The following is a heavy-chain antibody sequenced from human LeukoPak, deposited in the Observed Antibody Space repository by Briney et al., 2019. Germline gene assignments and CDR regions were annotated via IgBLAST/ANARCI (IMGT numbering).Heavy chain of an antibody. D-gene: IGHD3-22*01. Sequence: GASVKVSCKASGYTFTGYYMHWVRQAPGQGLEWMGWINPNSGGTNYAQKFQGRVTMTRDTSISTAYMELSRLRSDDTAMYYCARDRDSSGYYHDYWGQGTLVTVSS. J-gene: IGHJ4*02. CDR1: GYTFTGYY. V-gene: IGHV1-2*02. CDR3: ARDRDSSGYYHDY. CDR2: INPNSGGT.